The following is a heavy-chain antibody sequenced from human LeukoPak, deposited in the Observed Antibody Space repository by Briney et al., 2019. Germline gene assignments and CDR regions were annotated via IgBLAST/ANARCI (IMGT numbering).Heavy chain of an antibody. Sequence: PGGSLRLSRAASGFTLDDYAMHWVRQAPGKGLEWVSGISWNSGSIGYADSVKGRFTISRDNAKNSLYLQMNSLRAEDMALYYCARAYSSSSYFDYWGQGTLVTVSS. V-gene: IGHV3-9*03. CDR3: ARAYSSSSYFDY. CDR1: GFTLDDYA. J-gene: IGHJ4*02. CDR2: ISWNSGSI. D-gene: IGHD6-6*01.